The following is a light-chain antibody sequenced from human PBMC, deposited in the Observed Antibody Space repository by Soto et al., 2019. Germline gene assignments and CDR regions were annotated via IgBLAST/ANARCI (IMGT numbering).Light chain of an antibody. CDR2: DAS. CDR3: QQYQRT. CDR1: QSISSW. Sequence: DIQMTQSPSTLSASVGDRVTITCRASQSISSWLAWYQQKPGKAPKLLIYDASSLESGVPSRFSGSGSGTEFTLTISSLQPDDFATYYCQQYQRTLGQGTKVDIK. J-gene: IGKJ1*01. V-gene: IGKV1-5*01.